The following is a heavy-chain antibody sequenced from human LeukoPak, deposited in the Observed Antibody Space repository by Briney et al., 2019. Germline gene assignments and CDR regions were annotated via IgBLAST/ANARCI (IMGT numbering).Heavy chain of an antibody. CDR2: IYYSGST. D-gene: IGHD5-18*01. J-gene: IGHJ5*02. Sequence: SETLSLTCTVSGGSISSGGYYWSWIRQHPGKGLEWIGYIYYSGSTYYNPSLKSRVTISVDTSKNQFSLKLSSVTAADTAVYYCARDIRYSYGPSNWFDPWGQGTLVTVSS. CDR1: GGSISSGGYY. CDR3: ARDIRYSYGPSNWFDP. V-gene: IGHV4-31*03.